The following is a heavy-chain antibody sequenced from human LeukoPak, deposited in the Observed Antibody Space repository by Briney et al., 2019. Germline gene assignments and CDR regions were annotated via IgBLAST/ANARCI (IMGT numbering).Heavy chain of an antibody. CDR1: GFTFSSYA. V-gene: IGHV3-23*01. Sequence: QPGGSLRLSCAASGFTFSSYAMSWVRQAPGKGLEWVSAISGSGGGTYYADSVKGRFTISRDNSKNPLYLQMNSLRAEDTAVYYCARRLSYYDSSGCYWGQGTLVTVSS. D-gene: IGHD3-22*01. J-gene: IGHJ4*02. CDR2: ISGSGGGT. CDR3: ARRLSYYDSSGCY.